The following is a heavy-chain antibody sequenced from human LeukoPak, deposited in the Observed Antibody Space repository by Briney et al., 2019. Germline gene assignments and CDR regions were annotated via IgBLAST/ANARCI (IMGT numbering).Heavy chain of an antibody. CDR1: GYTFTGYY. Sequence: ASVKVSCKASGYTFTGYYMHWVRQAPGQGLAWMGWINPNSGGTNYAQKFQGRVTMTRDTSMSTAYMELSRLRSDDTAVYYCARAMTYYDFWSGYQKDAFDIWGQGTMVTVSS. V-gene: IGHV1-2*02. CDR2: INPNSGGT. D-gene: IGHD3-3*01. CDR3: ARAMTYYDFWSGYQKDAFDI. J-gene: IGHJ3*02.